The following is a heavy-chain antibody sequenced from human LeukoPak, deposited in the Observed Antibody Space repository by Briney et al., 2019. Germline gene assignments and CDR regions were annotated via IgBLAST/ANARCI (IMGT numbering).Heavy chain of an antibody. CDR3: ARTKRTSHYYFDY. Sequence: SETLSLTCSVSGGSITGYYWSWIRQPAGKGLEWIGRIYPNGGTNYDPSLKSRATMSVDTSKNQFSLKLTSVTAADTAMYYCARTKRTSHYYFDYWGQGTLATVSS. D-gene: IGHD2-2*01. CDR2: IYPNGGT. CDR1: GGSITGYY. J-gene: IGHJ4*02. V-gene: IGHV4-4*07.